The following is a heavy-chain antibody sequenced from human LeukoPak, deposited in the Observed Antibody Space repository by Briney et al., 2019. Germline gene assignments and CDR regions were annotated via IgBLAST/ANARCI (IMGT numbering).Heavy chain of an antibody. Sequence: SETLSLTCTVSGGSISSSTYYWGWMRQPPGKGLEWIGSIYYSGSTYYNPSLKSRVTISVDTSKNQFSLKLSSVTAADTAVYYCARLNVDTAMVYDAFDIWGQGTMVTVSS. J-gene: IGHJ3*02. V-gene: IGHV4-39*01. D-gene: IGHD5-18*01. CDR1: GGSISSSTYY. CDR2: IYYSGST. CDR3: ARLNVDTAMVYDAFDI.